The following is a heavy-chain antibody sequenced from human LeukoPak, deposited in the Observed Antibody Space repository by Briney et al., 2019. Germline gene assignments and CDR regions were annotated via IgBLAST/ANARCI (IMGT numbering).Heavy chain of an antibody. D-gene: IGHD2-21*01. J-gene: IGHJ4*02. V-gene: IGHV3-30*03. Sequence: GGSLRLSCAASGFTFSRYDMHWVRQAPGKGLEWVAFLSYDGTNKYDVDSVKGRFTISRDNSKNTLYLQMNSLREEDTAVYYCARELVIEQVGFDYWGQGTLVTVSS. CDR2: LSYDGTNK. CDR3: ARELVIEQVGFDY. CDR1: GFTFSRYD.